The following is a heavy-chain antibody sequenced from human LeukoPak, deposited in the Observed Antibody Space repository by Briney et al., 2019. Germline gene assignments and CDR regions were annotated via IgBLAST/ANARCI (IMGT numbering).Heavy chain of an antibody. CDR2: ISVNNGGT. CDR1: GYTFTTYS. CDR3: ATATQPRGYFLH. V-gene: IGHV1-18*01. D-gene: IGHD2-2*01. Sequence: ASVKVSCKASGYTFTTYSLAWVRQAPGQSLEWMGWISVNNGGTNYAQSFQDRVTLTRGTSTNTAYLELRSLRSDDTAIIYCATATQPRGYFLHWGWGTLVTVSS. J-gene: IGHJ1*01.